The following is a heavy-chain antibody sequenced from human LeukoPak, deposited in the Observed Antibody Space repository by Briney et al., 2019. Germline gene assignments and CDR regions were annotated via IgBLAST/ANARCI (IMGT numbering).Heavy chain of an antibody. CDR2: IYHSGST. D-gene: IGHD1-14*01. Sequence: SETLSLTCTVSGGSISSSFYYWVWIRQPPGKGLEWIGSIYHSGSTYYHPSLKRRATISVDTSKSQFSLKLSSVTAADTAVYYCARGAEHMWAFDIWGQGTVATVSS. V-gene: IGHV4-39*01. CDR3: ARGAEHMWAFDI. J-gene: IGHJ3*02. CDR1: GGSISSSFYY.